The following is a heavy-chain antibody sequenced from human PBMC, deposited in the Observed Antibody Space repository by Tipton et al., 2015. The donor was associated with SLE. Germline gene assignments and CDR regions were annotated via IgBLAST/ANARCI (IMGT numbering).Heavy chain of an antibody. CDR2: VSYSGST. Sequence: TLSLTCSVSGGSINVYYWRWVRQPLGKGLEWIGYVSYSGSTNYNPSLQSRVTISVDTSKNQFSLKLRSVTAADTAVYYCARLPDYFDHWGQGALVTVSS. V-gene: IGHV4-59*01. J-gene: IGHJ4*02. CDR3: ARLPDYFDH. CDR1: GGSINVYY.